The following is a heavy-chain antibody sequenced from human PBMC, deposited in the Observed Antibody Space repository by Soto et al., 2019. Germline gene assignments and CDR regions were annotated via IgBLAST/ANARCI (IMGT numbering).Heavy chain of an antibody. CDR3: ARQSESTGYFYGWFDP. CDR1: GGSINSRGYY. V-gene: IGHV4-31*03. J-gene: IGHJ5*02. Sequence: QVQLQESGPGLVRPSQTLSLTCTVSGGSINSRGYYWTWIRQHPGKGLEWIGNIYYSGSIHFNPSLKSRLTMLVDTSENQFSLKLTSVTAADTAVYYCARQSESTGYFYGWFDPWGRGTLVTVSS. CDR2: IYYSGSI. D-gene: IGHD3-9*01.